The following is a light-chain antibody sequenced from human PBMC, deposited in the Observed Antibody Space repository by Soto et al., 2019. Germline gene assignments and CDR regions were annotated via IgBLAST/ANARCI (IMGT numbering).Light chain of an antibody. V-gene: IGKV3-15*01. J-gene: IGKJ1*01. CDR2: GAS. Sequence: EIVMTQSPATLSVSPGERATLSCRASQSVTSSLAWYQQKPGQAPRLLIYGASTRATAIPPRFSGSGSGTEFTLTISSLQSEDFAVYYCQQYNNWPQTFGQGTKVDIK. CDR3: QQYNNWPQT. CDR1: QSVTSS.